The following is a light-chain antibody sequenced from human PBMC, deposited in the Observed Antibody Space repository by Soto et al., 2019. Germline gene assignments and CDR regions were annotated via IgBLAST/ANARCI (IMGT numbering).Light chain of an antibody. V-gene: IGKV2-28*01. J-gene: IGKJ3*01. Sequence: DIVMTQSPLSLPVTPGEPASISCRSSQSLLHSNGYNYLDWYLQKPGQSPQLLIYLGSNRASGVPDRFSGSGSGTDFTLKISRVEAEDVGVYYCIQTLQPPLTFGTGTKVDIK. CDR2: LGS. CDR1: QSLLHSNGYNY. CDR3: IQTLQPPLT.